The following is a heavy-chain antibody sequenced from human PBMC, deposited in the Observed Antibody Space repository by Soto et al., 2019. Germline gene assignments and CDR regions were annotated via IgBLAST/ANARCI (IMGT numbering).Heavy chain of an antibody. CDR2: INHSGST. V-gene: IGHV4-34*01. D-gene: IGHD5-12*01. Sequence: SETLSLTCAVYGGSFSGYYWSWIRQPPGKGLEWIGEINHSGSTNYNPSLKSRVTISVDTSKNQFSLKLSSVTAADTAVYYCARVRIGGVSGYDYWGQGTLVTVSS. CDR3: ARVRIGGVSGYDY. J-gene: IGHJ4*02. CDR1: GGSFSGYY.